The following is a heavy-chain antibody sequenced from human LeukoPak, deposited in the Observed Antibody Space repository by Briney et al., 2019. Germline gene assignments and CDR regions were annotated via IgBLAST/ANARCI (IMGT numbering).Heavy chain of an antibody. Sequence: SETLSLTCAVYGGSFSGYYWSWIRQPPGKGLEWIGEINHSGSTNYNPSLKSRVTISVDTSKNQFSLKLSSVTAADTAVYYCARYGYYDSSGYRGIDYWGQGTLVTVSS. CDR1: GGSFSGYY. V-gene: IGHV4-34*01. CDR2: INHSGST. D-gene: IGHD3-22*01. CDR3: ARYGYYDSSGYRGIDY. J-gene: IGHJ4*02.